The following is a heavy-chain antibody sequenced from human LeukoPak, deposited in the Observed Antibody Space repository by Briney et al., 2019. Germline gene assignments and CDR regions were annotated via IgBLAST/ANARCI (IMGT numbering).Heavy chain of an antibody. CDR1: GFTFSDFY. D-gene: IGHD7-27*01. Sequence: GGSLRLSCAASGFTFSDFYMSWIRQAPGKGLEWVSYISSSGSTTYYADSVKGRFTSSRDNAKNSLYLQMNSLRTEDTAVYYCARVAHLTGDPYDYWGQGTLVTVSS. CDR2: ISSSGSTT. V-gene: IGHV3-11*01. CDR3: ARVAHLTGDPYDY. J-gene: IGHJ4*02.